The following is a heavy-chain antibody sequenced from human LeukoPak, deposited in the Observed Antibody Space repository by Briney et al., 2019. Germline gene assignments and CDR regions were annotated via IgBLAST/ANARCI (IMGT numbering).Heavy chain of an antibody. Sequence: PGGSLRLSCAASGFTFSSYWMSWVRQAPGKGLEWVANIKQDGSEKYYVDSVKGRFTISRDNAKNSLYLQMNSLRAEDTAVYYCARDRLGHDFWSGSAISGDYYYYYGMDVWGQGTTVTVSS. D-gene: IGHD3-3*01. V-gene: IGHV3-7*03. CDR1: GFTFSSYW. J-gene: IGHJ6*02. CDR2: IKQDGSEK. CDR3: ARDRLGHDFWSGSAISGDYYYYYGMDV.